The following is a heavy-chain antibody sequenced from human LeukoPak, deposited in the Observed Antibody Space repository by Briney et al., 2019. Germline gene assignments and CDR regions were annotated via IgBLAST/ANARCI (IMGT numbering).Heavy chain of an antibody. CDR1: GRSISSYY. V-gene: IGHV4-59*08. CDR3: ASARDGAFDI. CDR2: IYYGGST. J-gene: IGHJ3*02. Sequence: SETLSLTCTVSGRSISSYYWRWIRQPPGKGLGWIGYIYYGGSTNYNPSLKSRVTISVDTSKNQFSLKLSSVTAADTAVYYCASARDGAFDIWGQGPMVPVSS.